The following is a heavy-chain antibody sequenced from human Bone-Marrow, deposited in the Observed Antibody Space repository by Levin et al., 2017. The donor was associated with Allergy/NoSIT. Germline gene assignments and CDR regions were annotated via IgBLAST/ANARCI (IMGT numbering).Heavy chain of an antibody. CDR3: ARLLYDYNNSGPSRNWYFDL. V-gene: IGHV5-51*01. CDR1: GYIFPSYW. D-gene: IGHD3-22*01. CDR2: IYPGDSDT. Sequence: GESLKISCKGSGYIFPSYWIAWVRQMPGKGLEWMGIIYPGDSDTTYSPSFQGQVTISADKSISTAYLQWSSLKASDTAMYYRARLLYDYNNSGPSRNWYFDLWGRGTLVTVSS. J-gene: IGHJ2*01.